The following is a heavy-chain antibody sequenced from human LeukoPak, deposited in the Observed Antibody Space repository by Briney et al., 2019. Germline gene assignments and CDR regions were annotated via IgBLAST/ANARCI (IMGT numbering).Heavy chain of an antibody. CDR1: GFTFSSYA. V-gene: IGHV3-23*01. J-gene: IGHJ6*02. CDR2: ISGSGGST. CDR3: ARDDPSSYVWYGMDV. Sequence: GGSLRLSCAASGFTFSSYAMSWVRQAPGKGLEWVSAISGSGGSTYYADSVKGRFTISRDNSKNTLYLQMNSLRAEDTAVYYRARDDPSSYVWYGMDVWGQGTTVTVSS. D-gene: IGHD5-18*01.